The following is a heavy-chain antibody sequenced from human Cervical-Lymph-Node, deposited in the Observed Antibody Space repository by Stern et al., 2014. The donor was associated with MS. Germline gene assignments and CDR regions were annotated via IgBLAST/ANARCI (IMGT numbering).Heavy chain of an antibody. CDR2: MNPYSGNA. CDR3: ARGRELLSLDY. D-gene: IGHD1-26*01. CDR1: GYTFTSYD. Sequence: VQLVESGAEVKKPGASVKVSCKASGYTFTSYDINWGRQGTGQGLEWMGWMNPYSGNAVYAQKFQGRVTMTRDPSTSTAYLELTSLRSEDTAVFYCARGRELLSLDYWGQGTLVTVSS. J-gene: IGHJ4*02. V-gene: IGHV1-8*01.